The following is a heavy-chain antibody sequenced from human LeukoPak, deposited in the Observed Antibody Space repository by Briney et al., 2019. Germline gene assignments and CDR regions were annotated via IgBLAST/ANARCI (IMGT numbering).Heavy chain of an antibody. CDR3: ARGADYYGSGSRDYGMDV. J-gene: IGHJ6*04. CDR2: ISAYNGNT. Sequence: ASVTVACGPSGYTFTSYGISWVRQAPGQGIEWMGWISAYNGNTNYAQKLQGRVTMTTDTSTSTAYMELRSLRSDDTAVYYCARGADYYGSGSRDYGMDVRGKGTTVTVSS. V-gene: IGHV1-18*04. CDR1: GYTFTSYG. D-gene: IGHD3-10*01.